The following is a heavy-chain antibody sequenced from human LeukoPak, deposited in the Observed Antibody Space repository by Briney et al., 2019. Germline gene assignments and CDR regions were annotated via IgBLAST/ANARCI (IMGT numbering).Heavy chain of an antibody. Sequence: PSETLSLTCAVYGGSFNDYYWNWIRQPPGKGLEWIGEINLRGSTTYNPSLKSRVTISVDTSKNQFSLKLSSVTAADTAVYYCARHFRTARRSYYYGSGSGGTFDYWGQGTLVTVSS. CDR3: ARHFRTARRSYYYGSGSGGTFDY. D-gene: IGHD3-10*01. V-gene: IGHV4-34*01. CDR1: GGSFNDYY. CDR2: INLRGST. J-gene: IGHJ4*02.